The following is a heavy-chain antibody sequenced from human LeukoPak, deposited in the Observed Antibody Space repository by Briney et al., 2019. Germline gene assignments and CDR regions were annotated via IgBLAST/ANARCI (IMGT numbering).Heavy chain of an antibody. CDR2: INSDGSST. CDR1: GFTFSSYW. J-gene: IGHJ4*02. D-gene: IGHD1-7*01. CDR3: ARAQITGTTLDY. Sequence: GGSLRLSCAASGFTFSSYWMHWLRQAPGKGLVWVSRINSDGSSTSYADSVKGRFTISRDNAKNTLYLQMNSLRAEDTAVYYCARAQITGTTLDYWGQGTLVTVSS. V-gene: IGHV3-74*01.